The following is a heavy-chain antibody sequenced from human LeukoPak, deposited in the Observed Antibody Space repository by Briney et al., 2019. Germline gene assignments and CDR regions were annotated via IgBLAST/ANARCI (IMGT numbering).Heavy chain of an antibody. CDR3: ARNKAGYFDY. V-gene: IGHV1-18*04. CDR2: ISAYNGNT. Sequence: ASVKVSCKASGYTFTGYYMHWVRQAPGQGLEWMGWISAYNGNTNYAQKLQGRVTMTTDTSTSTAYMELRSLRSDDTAVYYCARNKAGYFDYWGQGTLVTVSS. J-gene: IGHJ4*02. D-gene: IGHD2/OR15-2a*01. CDR1: GYTFTGYY.